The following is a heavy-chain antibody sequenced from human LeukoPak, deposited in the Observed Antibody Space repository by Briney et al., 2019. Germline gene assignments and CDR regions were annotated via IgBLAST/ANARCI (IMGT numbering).Heavy chain of an antibody. J-gene: IGHJ6*03. CDR1: GGSISSGGYY. V-gene: IGHV4-31*03. CDR3: ARTRLSYYMDV. CDR2: IYYSGST. Sequence: SETLSLTCTVSGGSISSGGYYWSWIRQHPGKGLEWIGYIYYSGSTYYNPSLKSRVTISVDTSKNQFSLKLSSVTAADTAVYYCARTRLSYYMDVWGKGTTVTVSS.